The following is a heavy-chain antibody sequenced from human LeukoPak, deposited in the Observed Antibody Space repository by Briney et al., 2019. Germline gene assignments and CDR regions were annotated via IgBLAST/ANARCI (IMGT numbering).Heavy chain of an antibody. Sequence: SETLSLTCAVSGGSISSSNWWSWVRQPPGKGLEWIGEIYHSGSTNYNPSLKSRVTISVDKSKNQFSLKLSSVTAADTAVYYCVIAYGSGSYYNGYAFDIWGQGTMVTVSS. CDR3: VIAYGSGSYYNGYAFDI. J-gene: IGHJ3*02. CDR1: GGSISSSNW. V-gene: IGHV4-4*02. D-gene: IGHD3-10*01. CDR2: IYHSGST.